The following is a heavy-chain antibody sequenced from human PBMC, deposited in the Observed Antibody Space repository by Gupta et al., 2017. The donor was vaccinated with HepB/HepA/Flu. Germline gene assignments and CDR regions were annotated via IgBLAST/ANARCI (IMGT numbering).Heavy chain of an antibody. CDR1: GYTFTAYY. D-gene: IGHD2/OR15-2a*01. J-gene: IGHJ4*02. Sequence: QVQLVQSGAEVKPPGASVKVSCKASGYTFTAYYIHWLRQAPGQGLEWMGWNNPNSGTTDYAHKFKGRVTMTRDTSITTAYMELSSLRSDDTAIVYCATAGLSGGICDSWGQGTLATVSS. CDR3: ATAGLSGGICDS. CDR2: NNPNSGTT. V-gene: IGHV1-2*02.